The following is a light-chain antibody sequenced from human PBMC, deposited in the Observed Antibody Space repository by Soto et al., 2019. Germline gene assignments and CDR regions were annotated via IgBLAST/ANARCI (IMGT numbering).Light chain of an antibody. CDR1: QTLSINS. J-gene: IGKJ3*01. Sequence: EIVLTQSPDTLSLSPGERDTLFCRASQTLSINSLAWYQQKPGQAPRLLIYAASTRDTGIPDRFNDSGSGTDFALTINRLEHEDFAVYYCQQDDGAPLTFGPGTKVDV. CDR2: AAS. CDR3: QQDDGAPLT. V-gene: IGKV3-20*01.